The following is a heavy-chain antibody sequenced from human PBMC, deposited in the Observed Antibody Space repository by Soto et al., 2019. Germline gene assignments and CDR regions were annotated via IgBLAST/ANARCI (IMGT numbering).Heavy chain of an antibody. J-gene: IGHJ4*02. CDR2: ISGNGGNT. D-gene: IGHD2-15*01. V-gene: IGHV3-64D*06. CDR1: VFTFSHHS. CDR3: VKVSGYCTGGSCFSYFDY. Sequence: GRSLRLSCSGSVFTFSHHSLYWFRQAPGKGLRYVSTISGNGGNTHYAASVRGRFTISRDNSKNTVFLQMSGLGVADSAVYYCVKVSGYCTGGSCFSYFDYWGQGALVTVSS.